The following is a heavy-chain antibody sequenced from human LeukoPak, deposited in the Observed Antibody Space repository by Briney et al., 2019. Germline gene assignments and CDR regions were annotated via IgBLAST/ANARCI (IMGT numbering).Heavy chain of an antibody. CDR1: GGSFSGYF. Sequence: SETLSLTCAVYGGSFSGYFWRWIRQPPGKGLEWNGEINHSGSTNYNPSLKSRATISVDTSKNQFSLKLSSVTAADTAVYYCARDIYGDNWFDPWGQGTLVTVSS. D-gene: IGHD4-17*01. CDR3: ARDIYGDNWFDP. CDR2: INHSGST. V-gene: IGHV4-34*01. J-gene: IGHJ5*02.